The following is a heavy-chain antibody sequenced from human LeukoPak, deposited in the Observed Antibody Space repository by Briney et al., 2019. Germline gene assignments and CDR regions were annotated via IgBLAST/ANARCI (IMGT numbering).Heavy chain of an antibody. CDR1: GFTFSDYW. D-gene: IGHD1-1*01. Sequence: GVSLRLSCAASGFTFSDYWMNWVRQAQGKGLEWVANIKEDGSEKYYVDSVRGRFTISRGNAKNSLYLQMNSLRAEDSAVYYCARYHWNDVAYWGQGTLVTVSS. J-gene: IGHJ4*02. CDR3: ARYHWNDVAY. V-gene: IGHV3-7*01. CDR2: IKEDGSEK.